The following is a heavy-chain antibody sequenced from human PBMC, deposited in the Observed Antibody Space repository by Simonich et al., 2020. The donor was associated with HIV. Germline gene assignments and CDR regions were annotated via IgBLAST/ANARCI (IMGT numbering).Heavy chain of an antibody. CDR2: INHSGSP. CDR3: ASLDPMYYYDSSGYFDDAFDI. D-gene: IGHD3-22*01. J-gene: IGHJ3*02. Sequence: QVQLQQWGAGLLKPSETLSLTCAVYGGSFSGYYWSWIRQPPGKGLEWIVEINHSGSPNYNPHLKSRVTISVATSKNHFSLKLSSVTAADTAVYYCASLDPMYYYDSSGYFDDAFDIWGQGTMVTVSS. V-gene: IGHV4-34*01. CDR1: GGSFSGYY.